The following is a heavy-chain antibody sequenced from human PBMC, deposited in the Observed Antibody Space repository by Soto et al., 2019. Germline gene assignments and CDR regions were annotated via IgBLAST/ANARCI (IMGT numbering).Heavy chain of an antibody. V-gene: IGHV2-5*02. CDR1: GFSLSTSGVG. Sequence: SGPTLVNPTQTLTLTCTFSGFSLSTSGVGVGWIRQPPGKALEWLALIYWDDDKRYSPSLKSRLTITKDTSKNQVVLTMTNMDPVDTAPYFRAPTFDWSHFFDYWGQGTLVTVSS. CDR3: APTFDWSHFFDY. J-gene: IGHJ4*02. D-gene: IGHD3-9*01. CDR2: IYWDDDK.